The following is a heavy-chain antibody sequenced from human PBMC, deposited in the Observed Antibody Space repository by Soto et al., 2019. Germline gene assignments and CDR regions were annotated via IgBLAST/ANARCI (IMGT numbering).Heavy chain of an antibody. J-gene: IGHJ6*02. Sequence: SETLSLTCTVSGGSIRSGGYYWSWVRQSPRRGQEWIGNIYYSGSTYYNPSLKSRLTISVDTSKNQFSLNLSSVTAADTAVYYCARDRLIATAGTARHYYGLDVWGQGTTVTVYS. CDR2: IYYSGST. CDR3: ARDRLIATAGTARHYYGLDV. CDR1: GGSIRSGGYY. D-gene: IGHD5-18*01. V-gene: IGHV4-31*03.